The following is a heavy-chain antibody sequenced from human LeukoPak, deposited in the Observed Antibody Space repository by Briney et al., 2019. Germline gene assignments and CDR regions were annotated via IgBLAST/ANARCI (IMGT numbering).Heavy chain of an antibody. V-gene: IGHV3-9*01. D-gene: IGHD6-19*01. J-gene: IGHJ5*02. CDR1: GFTFDDYA. CDR3: AKDKGWQWLVRDNWFDP. Sequence: LGGSLRLSCAASGFTFDDYAMHWVRQAPGKGLEWVSGIRWNSGSIGYADSVKGRFTISRDNAKNSLYLQMNSLRAEDTALYYCAKDKGWQWLVRDNWFDPWGQGTLVTVSS. CDR2: IRWNSGSI.